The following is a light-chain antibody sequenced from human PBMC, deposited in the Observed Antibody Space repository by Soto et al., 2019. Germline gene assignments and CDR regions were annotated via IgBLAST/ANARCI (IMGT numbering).Light chain of an antibody. Sequence: QSALTQPPSASGSPGQSVTISCTGNSSDVGAYNYVSWYQQHAGKAPKLVIYEVTKRPSGVPDRFSGSKSANTASLTVSGLQAEDEADYYCSSFASSNTWVFGGGTQLTVL. V-gene: IGLV2-8*01. CDR3: SSFASSNTWV. CDR1: SSDVGAYNY. J-gene: IGLJ3*02. CDR2: EVT.